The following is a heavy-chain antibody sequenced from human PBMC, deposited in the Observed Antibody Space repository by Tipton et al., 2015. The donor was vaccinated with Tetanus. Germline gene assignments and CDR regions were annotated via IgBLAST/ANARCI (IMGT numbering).Heavy chain of an antibody. V-gene: IGHV4-30-2*05. J-gene: IGHJ2*01. Sequence: TLSLTCNVTGALLTTGGYSWGWIRQPPGQGLEWIGYIYQTGSTYYNPSLKSRVTISVDTSKNQFSLKLSSVTAADTAVYYCARDPAVLRFLEWLPDWYFALWGRGTLVTVSS. CDR2: IYQTGST. D-gene: IGHD3-3*01. CDR3: ARDPAVLRFLEWLPDWYFAL. CDR1: GALLTTGGYS.